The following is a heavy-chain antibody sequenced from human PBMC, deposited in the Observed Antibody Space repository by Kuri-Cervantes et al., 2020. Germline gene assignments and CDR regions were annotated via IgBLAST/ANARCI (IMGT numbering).Heavy chain of an antibody. CDR3: MRGRSGDR. CDR1: GFTFGNAW. V-gene: IGHV3-7*01. Sequence: GGSLRLSCAASGFTFGNAWMSWVRQAPGKGLEWVANINQDGSEKYHVDSVKGRFTISRDNAKNSLYLQMNSLRDEDTAVYYCMRGRSGDRWGQGTLVTVSS. D-gene: IGHD3-10*01. CDR2: INQDGSEK. J-gene: IGHJ5*02.